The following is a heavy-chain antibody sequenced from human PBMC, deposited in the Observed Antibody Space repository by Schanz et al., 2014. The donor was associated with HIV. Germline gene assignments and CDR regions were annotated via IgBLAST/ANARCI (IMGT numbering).Heavy chain of an antibody. V-gene: IGHV1-18*01. CDR2: ISGYIGNT. Sequence: QVQLVQSGAEVKKPGASVTVSCKASGYTFTNYGINWVRQAPGQGLEWMGWISGYIGNTNYAQNLQGRVTMTADTFTSTAYMELRSLTSDDTAVYYCARGNLAYCGGGSCYTRFQFFQHWGQGTLVTVSS. CDR1: GYTFTNYG. D-gene: IGHD2-21*01. J-gene: IGHJ1*01. CDR3: ARGNLAYCGGGSCYTRFQFFQH.